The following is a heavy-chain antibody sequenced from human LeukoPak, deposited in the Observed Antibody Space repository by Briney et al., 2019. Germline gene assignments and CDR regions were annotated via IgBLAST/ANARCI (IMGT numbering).Heavy chain of an antibody. CDR1: GYTFSNYY. Sequence: GASVTVSCMASGYTFSNYYLHWVGQAPGEGLEWMGLINPGDGKTDYAQKFQGRVTMTRDTSSSTAYMELNNLTSDDTAVYFCTRDLPRFDYWGQGTLVTVSS. CDR3: TRDLPRFDY. CDR2: INPGDGKT. J-gene: IGHJ4*02. V-gene: IGHV1-46*01.